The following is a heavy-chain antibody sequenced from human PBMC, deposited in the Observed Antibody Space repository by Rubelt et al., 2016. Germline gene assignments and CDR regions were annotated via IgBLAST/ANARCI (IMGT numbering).Heavy chain of an antibody. CDR3: ARVEYYYDSSGYSDY. CDR1: GYTLTELS. V-gene: IGHV1-24*01. D-gene: IGHD3-22*01. CDR2: FDPEDGET. Sequence: QVQLVQSGAEVKKPGASVKVSCKVSGYTLTELSMHWVRQAPGTGLAWMGGFDPEDGETIYAQKFQGRCTMAEETATDTAYMELRSLRSDDTAVYYCARVEYYYDSSGYSDYWGQGTLVTVSS. J-gene: IGHJ4*02.